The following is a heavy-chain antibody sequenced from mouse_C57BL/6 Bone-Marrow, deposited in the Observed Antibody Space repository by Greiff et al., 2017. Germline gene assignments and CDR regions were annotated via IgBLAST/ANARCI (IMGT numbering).Heavy chain of an antibody. CDR1: GYTFTDYY. CDR3: ARGLYYYGSKDY. Sequence: QVQLKQSGAELVRPGASVKLSCKASGYTFTDYYINWVKQRPGQGLEWIARIYPGSGNTYYNEKFKGKATLTAEKSSSTAYMQLSSLTSEDSAVYFCARGLYYYGSKDYWGQGTTLTVSS. D-gene: IGHD1-1*01. J-gene: IGHJ2*01. CDR2: IYPGSGNT. V-gene: IGHV1-76*01.